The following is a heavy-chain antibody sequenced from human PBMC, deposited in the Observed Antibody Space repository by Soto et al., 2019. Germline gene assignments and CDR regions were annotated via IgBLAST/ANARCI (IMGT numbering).Heavy chain of an antibody. J-gene: IGHJ5*02. CDR3: ARDYGPTNWFDP. Sequence: SETLSLTCTVSGGSISSYYWSWIRQPPGKGLEWIGYIYYSGSTNYNPSLKSRVTISVDTSKNQFSLKRSSVTAADTAVYYCARDYGPTNWFDPWGQGTPVTVSS. V-gene: IGHV4-59*12. D-gene: IGHD4-17*01. CDR1: GGSISSYY. CDR2: IYYSGST.